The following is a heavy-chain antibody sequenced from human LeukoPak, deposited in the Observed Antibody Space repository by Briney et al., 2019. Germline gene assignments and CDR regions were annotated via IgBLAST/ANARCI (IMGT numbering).Heavy chain of an antibody. CDR1: GYSFTSNG. V-gene: IGHV1-18*01. D-gene: IGHD2/OR15-2a*01. J-gene: IGHJ6*03. CDR3: ARGVIVPYYYHYMDV. CDR2: ISTYNGNT. Sequence: GDSVKLSCKASGYSFTSNGISWVWHAHGQGHEWVGWISTYNGNTNYAQKPQGRVTTTTDTSTRNAYMEQRSLRSAATAVVYCARGVIVPYYYHYMDVWGKGTTVTVSS.